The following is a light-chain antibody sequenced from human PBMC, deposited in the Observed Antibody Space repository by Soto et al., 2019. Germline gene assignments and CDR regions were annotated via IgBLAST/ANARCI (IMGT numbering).Light chain of an antibody. J-gene: IGLJ2*01. Sequence: QSVLTQPASVSGSPGQSITISCTGTSSDVGSYNLVSWYQQHPGKAPKLMIYEVSKRPSGVSNRFSGSKSGNTASLTISGLQAEDEADYYCCSYAGSSTFRVVFGGGTKVTV. CDR2: EVS. CDR3: CSYAGSSTFRVV. CDR1: SSDVGSYNL. V-gene: IGLV2-23*02.